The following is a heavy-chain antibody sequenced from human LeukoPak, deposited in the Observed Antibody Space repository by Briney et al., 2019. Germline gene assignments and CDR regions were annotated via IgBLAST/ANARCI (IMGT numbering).Heavy chain of an antibody. CDR1: GFTVSSHY. CDR3: AKVLGWYGESDY. Sequence: PGGSLRLSCAASGFTVSSHYMSWVRQAPGKGLEWVSVIYSGGSTDYADSVKGRFTISRDNSKNTLYLQMNSLRAEDTAVYYCAKVLGWYGESDYWGQGTLVTVSS. J-gene: IGHJ4*02. CDR2: IYSGGST. D-gene: IGHD3-10*01. V-gene: IGHV3-66*01.